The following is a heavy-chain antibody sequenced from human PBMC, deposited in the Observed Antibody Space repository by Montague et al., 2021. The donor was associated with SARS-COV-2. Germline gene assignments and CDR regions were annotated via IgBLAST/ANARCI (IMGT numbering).Heavy chain of an antibody. Sequence: SETLSLTYTVSGGAISSSSYYWGWIRQPPGKGLEWIGSIYYSGSTYYXXXLKSRVTISVDTSRNQFSLKLSSVTAADTAVYYCARDTRITMLVVVNRYGMDVWGQGTTVTVSS. D-gene: IGHD3-22*01. CDR2: IYYSGST. V-gene: IGHV4-39*07. CDR1: GGAISSSSYY. CDR3: ARDTRITMLVVVNRYGMDV. J-gene: IGHJ6*02.